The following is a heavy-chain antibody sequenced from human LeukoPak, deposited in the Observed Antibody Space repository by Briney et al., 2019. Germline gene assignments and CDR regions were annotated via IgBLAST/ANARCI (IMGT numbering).Heavy chain of an antibody. Sequence: SETLSLTCTVSGGSMSRYYWSWIRQPPGKRLEWIGYMYYSGSTKYNPSLKSRVTISVDTSKNQFSLKLSSVTAADTAVYYCASSSTGSYFDYWGQGTLVTVSP. CDR1: GGSMSRYY. CDR3: ASSSTGSYFDY. J-gene: IGHJ4*02. CDR2: MYYSGST. V-gene: IGHV4-59*01. D-gene: IGHD3-3*02.